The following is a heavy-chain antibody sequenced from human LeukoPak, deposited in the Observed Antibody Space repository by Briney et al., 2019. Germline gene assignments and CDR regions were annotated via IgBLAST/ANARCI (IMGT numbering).Heavy chain of an antibody. V-gene: IGHV4-39*07. J-gene: IGHJ4*02. CDR3: ARARFGELGY. D-gene: IGHD3-10*01. Sequence: SETRSFTCTVSGGSISSSSYYWGWIRQPPGKRLEWIGSIYYSGSTYYNPPLKSRVTISVDTSKNPFSLKLSSVTAADTAVYYCARARFGELGYWGQGTLVTVSS. CDR1: GGSISSSSYY. CDR2: IYYSGST.